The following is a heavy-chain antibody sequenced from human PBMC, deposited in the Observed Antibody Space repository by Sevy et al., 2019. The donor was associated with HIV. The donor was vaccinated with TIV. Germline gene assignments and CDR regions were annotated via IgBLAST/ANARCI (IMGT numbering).Heavy chain of an antibody. CDR2: ISGSGIRI. J-gene: IGHJ3*02. D-gene: IGHD6-13*01. CDR1: GFTFSNYA. Sequence: GGSLRLSCAASGFTFSNYAMSWVRQAPGKGLEWVSGISGSGIRIYYEDSVKGRFTISRDNSKNTLYLQMSSLRGEDTAVYYCAYIPAAGTGGSAFDIWGQGTMVTVSS. CDR3: AYIPAAGTGGSAFDI. V-gene: IGHV3-23*01.